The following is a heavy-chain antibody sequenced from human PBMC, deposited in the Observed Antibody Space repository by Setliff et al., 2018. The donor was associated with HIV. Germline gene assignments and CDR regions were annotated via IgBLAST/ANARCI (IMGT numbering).Heavy chain of an antibody. D-gene: IGHD3-10*01. V-gene: IGHV4-39*01. CDR2: MFYSGST. CDR1: GGSISSSTYY. J-gene: IGHJ5*02. Sequence: SETLSLTCSVSGGSISSSTYYWAWIRQPPGRGLEWIGNMFYSGSTYYNPALKSRVTISVDTSKNQFSLILGSVTAADAAVYYCARSRMVRGVIFDPWGQGILVTVSS. CDR3: ARSRMVRGVIFDP.